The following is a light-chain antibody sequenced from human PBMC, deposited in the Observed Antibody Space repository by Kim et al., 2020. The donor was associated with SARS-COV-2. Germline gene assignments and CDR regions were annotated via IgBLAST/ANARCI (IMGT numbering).Light chain of an antibody. CDR1: QGISSY. Sequence: ASTGDRVTITCRASQGISSYLAWYQQKPGKAPKLLIYAASTLQSGVPSRFSGSGSGTDFTLTISCLQSEDFATFYCQQYYSYPITFGQGTRLEIK. CDR2: AAS. CDR3: QQYYSYPIT. J-gene: IGKJ5*01. V-gene: IGKV1-8*01.